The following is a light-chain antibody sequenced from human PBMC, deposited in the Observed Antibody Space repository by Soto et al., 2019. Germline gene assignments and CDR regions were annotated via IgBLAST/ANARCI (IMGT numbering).Light chain of an antibody. Sequence: QSALTQPASVSGSPGQSISISCTGTSSDVGGTKYVSWYQQHPGKGPKPIIYEVTNRPSGVSDRFSGSKSGNTASLTISGLQAEDEADYYCSSYTTSTTWLFGGGTKVTVL. CDR1: SSDVGGTKY. CDR2: EVT. J-gene: IGLJ3*02. V-gene: IGLV2-14*01. CDR3: SSYTTSTTWL.